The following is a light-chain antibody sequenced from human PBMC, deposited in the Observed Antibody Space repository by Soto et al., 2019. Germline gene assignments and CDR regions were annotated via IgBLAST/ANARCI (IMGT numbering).Light chain of an antibody. CDR1: QGISSA. J-gene: IGKJ3*01. Sequence: AIQLTQSPSSLSASVGDRVTITCRASQGISSALAWYQQTPGKPPKLLIYDASTLEIGVPSRFSGSGSVTDFTLNISNLQPADLATYYCQLFNHNPFTFGPGTKVDI. V-gene: IGKV1D-13*01. CDR2: DAS. CDR3: QLFNHNPFT.